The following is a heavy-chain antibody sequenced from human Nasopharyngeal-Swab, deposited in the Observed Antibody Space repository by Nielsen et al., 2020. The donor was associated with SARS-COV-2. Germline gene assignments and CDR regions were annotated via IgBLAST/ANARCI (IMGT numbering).Heavy chain of an antibody. CDR1: GYTFTDYY. CDR2: INPNSGDT. CDR3: ARGVRGLGGFLVDYYCYYMDV. Sequence: ASVKVSCKASGYTFTDYYMHWVRQAPGQGLEWMGRINPNSGDTNYAQKFQGRVTMTRDTSISTAYMELSRLRSDDTAVYYCARGVRGLGGFLVDYYCYYMDVWGKGTTVTVSS. D-gene: IGHD3-3*01. V-gene: IGHV1-2*06. J-gene: IGHJ6*03.